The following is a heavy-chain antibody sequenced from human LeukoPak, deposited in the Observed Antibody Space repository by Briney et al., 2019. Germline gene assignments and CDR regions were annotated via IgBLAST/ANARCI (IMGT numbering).Heavy chain of an antibody. V-gene: IGHV4-34*01. CDR1: XXSFSGYY. J-gene: IGHJ4*02. CDR3: ARVLLWFGELKFDY. D-gene: IGHD3-10*01. Sequence: PSETLSLTCXVXXXSFSGYYWSWIRQPPGKGLEWIGEINHSGSTNYNPSLKSRVTISVDTSKNQFSLKLSSVTAADTAVYYCARVLLWFGELKFDYWGQGTLVTVSS. CDR2: INHSGST.